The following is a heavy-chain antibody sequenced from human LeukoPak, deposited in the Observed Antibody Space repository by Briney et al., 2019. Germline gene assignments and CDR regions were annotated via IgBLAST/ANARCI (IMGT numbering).Heavy chain of an antibody. J-gene: IGHJ4*02. Sequence: GGSLRLSCAASGFTVITNDMTWVRQAPGKGLEWVSVLYSDGNTKYADSVQGRFTISRDNSKNTLYLEMNSLSPDDTAVYYCARGVEPLAANTLAYWGQGTLVTVSP. CDR3: ARGVEPLAANTLAY. D-gene: IGHD1-14*01. CDR1: GFTVITND. V-gene: IGHV3-53*01. CDR2: LYSDGNT.